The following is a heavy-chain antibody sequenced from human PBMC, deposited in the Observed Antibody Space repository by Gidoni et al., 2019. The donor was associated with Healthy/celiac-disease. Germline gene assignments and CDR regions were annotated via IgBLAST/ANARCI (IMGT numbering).Heavy chain of an antibody. Sequence: EVQLVESGGGLIQPWGPLRLSCAASGFSVSSNYMSWVRQAPGKGLEWVSVIYSGGSTYYADSVKGRFTISRDNSKNTLYLQMNSLRAEDTAVYYCASHLGYCSGGSCYHDAFDIWGQGTMVTVSS. J-gene: IGHJ3*02. CDR1: GFSVSSNY. CDR3: ASHLGYCSGGSCYHDAFDI. D-gene: IGHD2-15*01. V-gene: IGHV3-53*01. CDR2: IYSGGST.